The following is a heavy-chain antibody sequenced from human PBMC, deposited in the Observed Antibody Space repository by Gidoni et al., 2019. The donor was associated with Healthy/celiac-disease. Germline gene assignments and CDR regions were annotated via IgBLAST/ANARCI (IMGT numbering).Heavy chain of an antibody. D-gene: IGHD1-26*01. Sequence: EVQLLESGGGLVQPGGSLRLSCAASGFTFSSYAMSWVRQAPGKGLEWVSAISGRGGSTYYADSVKGRFTISRDNSKNTLYLQMNSLRAEDTAVYYCAKFNGSYYYADYWGQGTLVTVSS. J-gene: IGHJ4*02. V-gene: IGHV3-23*01. CDR3: AKFNGSYYYADY. CDR2: ISGRGGST. CDR1: GFTFSSYA.